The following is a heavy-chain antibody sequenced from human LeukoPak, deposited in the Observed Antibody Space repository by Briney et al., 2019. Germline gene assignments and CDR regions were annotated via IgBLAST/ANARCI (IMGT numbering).Heavy chain of an antibody. CDR1: GGSISSYD. V-gene: IGHV4-59*01. Sequence: SETLSLTCTVSGGSISSYDWSWIRRPPGKGREWIGYIYYSGSTNCNPSLKSRVTISVDTSKNQFSLKLSSVTAADTAVYYCARGQGDYEDWGQGTMVTVSS. J-gene: IGHJ3*01. CDR2: IYYSGST. CDR3: ARGQGDYED. D-gene: IGHD4-17*01.